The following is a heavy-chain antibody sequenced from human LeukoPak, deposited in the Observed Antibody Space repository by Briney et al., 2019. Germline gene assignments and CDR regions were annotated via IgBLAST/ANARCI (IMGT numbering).Heavy chain of an antibody. Sequence: SEPLSLTCTVSGCSISRYYWNWMRQPPGKGLEWIGYIYKSGSTNYNPSLKSRVTISVDTSKNQFSMRLRSVTAADTAVYNCARVYYDSSYLLDYWGQGTLVTVSS. V-gene: IGHV4-59*01. CDR2: IYKSGST. CDR3: ARVYYDSSYLLDY. D-gene: IGHD3-22*01. CDR1: GCSISRYY. J-gene: IGHJ4*02.